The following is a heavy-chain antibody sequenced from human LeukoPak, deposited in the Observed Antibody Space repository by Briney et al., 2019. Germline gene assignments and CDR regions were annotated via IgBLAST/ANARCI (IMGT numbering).Heavy chain of an antibody. Sequence: ASVKVSCKASGGTFSTYAIDWVRQAPGQGLEWVGGIIPIFGTANYAQKFQGRVTITADESTSTAYMELSSLRSEDTAVYYCASVSHGGSAQGPEYYYYGMDVWGQGTTVTVSS. CDR2: IIPIFGTA. CDR3: ASVSHGGSAQGPEYYYYGMDV. J-gene: IGHJ6*02. CDR1: GGTFSTYA. V-gene: IGHV1-69*01. D-gene: IGHD3-16*01.